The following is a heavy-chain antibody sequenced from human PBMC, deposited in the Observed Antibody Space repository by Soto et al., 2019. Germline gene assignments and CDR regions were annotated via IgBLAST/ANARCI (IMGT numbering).Heavy chain of an antibody. Sequence: SETLSLTCSVSGASISSFNWNWVRQPAGKGPEWVGRLNIAGTINYNPSLKSRITMSMDTSKNQISLHLRSVTAADTAIYYCARDRGEYTSSWFWYFSHWGHGTLVTVSA. CDR1: GASISSFN. V-gene: IGHV4-4*07. CDR3: ARDRGEYTSSWFWYFSH. CDR2: LNIAGTI. D-gene: IGHD6-13*01. J-gene: IGHJ2*01.